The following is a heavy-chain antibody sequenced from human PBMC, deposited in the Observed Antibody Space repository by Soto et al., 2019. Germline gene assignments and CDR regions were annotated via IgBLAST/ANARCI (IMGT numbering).Heavy chain of an antibody. D-gene: IGHD3-22*01. CDR3: ARDQGTPYYYDSSGSGAFDI. J-gene: IGHJ3*02. V-gene: IGHV1-69*13. Sequence: SVKVSCKASGGTFSSYAISWVRQAPGQGLEWMGGIIPIFGTANYAQKFQGRVTITADESTSTAYMELSSLRSEDTAVYYCARDQGTPYYYDSSGSGAFDIWGQGTMVTVSS. CDR2: IIPIFGTA. CDR1: GGTFSSYA.